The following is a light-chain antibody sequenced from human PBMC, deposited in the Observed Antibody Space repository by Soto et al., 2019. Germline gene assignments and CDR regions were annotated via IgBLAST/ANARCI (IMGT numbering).Light chain of an antibody. Sequence: IVLTPSPGTLSLSPGETATLSCRASQTVSGHLLVWYQQKRGQTPRLLLFGTSNRATGIPDRFSGSGSGTDFTLTINRLDPEDFAVYYCQQYGRFPITFGQGTRLEIK. CDR2: GTS. V-gene: IGKV3-20*01. CDR1: QTVSGHL. J-gene: IGKJ5*01. CDR3: QQYGRFPIT.